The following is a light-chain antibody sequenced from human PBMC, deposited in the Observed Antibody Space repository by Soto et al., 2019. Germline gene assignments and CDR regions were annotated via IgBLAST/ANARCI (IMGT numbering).Light chain of an antibody. CDR2: GAS. Sequence: EIVLTQSPGTLSLSPGERATLSCRASQSIPSSWLAWYQQKPGQAPRLLIYGASIRATGIPDRFSGSGSGTDFTLTINRLEPEDFAVYYCQQYDSSPPMYTFGQGTKLEIK. J-gene: IGKJ2*01. CDR1: QSIPSSW. V-gene: IGKV3-20*01. CDR3: QQYDSSPPMYT.